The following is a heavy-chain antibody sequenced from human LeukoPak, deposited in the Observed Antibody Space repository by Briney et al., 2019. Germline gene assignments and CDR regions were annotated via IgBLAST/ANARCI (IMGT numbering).Heavy chain of an antibody. J-gene: IGHJ5*02. CDR1: GGSISTYY. CDR3: ARLNYDSSGSWFDP. CDR2: IYYSGST. V-gene: IGHV4-59*08. Sequence: PSQTLSLTCTVSGGSISTYYWSWIRQPPGKGLEWIGYIYYSGSTNYNPSLKSRVTISVDTSKNQFSLKLSSVTAADTAVYYCARLNYDSSGSWFDPWGQGTLVTVSS. D-gene: IGHD3-22*01.